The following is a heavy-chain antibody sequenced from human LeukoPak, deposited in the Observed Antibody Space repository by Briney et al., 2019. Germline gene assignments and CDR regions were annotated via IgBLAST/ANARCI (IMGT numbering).Heavy chain of an antibody. V-gene: IGHV3-9*01. D-gene: IGHD6-13*01. Sequence: GGSLRLSCAASGFTFDDYAMHWVRQAPGKGLEWISGINWNSGSIGYADSVRGRFIISRDNSKNTLYLQTNSLRAEDTAVYYCAKAPPSIAASGTFDYWGQGTLVTVSS. J-gene: IGHJ4*02. CDR3: AKAPPSIAASGTFDY. CDR1: GFTFDDYA. CDR2: INWNSGSI.